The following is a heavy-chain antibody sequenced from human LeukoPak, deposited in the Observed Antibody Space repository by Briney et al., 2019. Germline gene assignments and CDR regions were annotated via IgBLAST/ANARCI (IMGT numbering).Heavy chain of an antibody. CDR1: GFTFSSYW. CDR2: IKQDRSEK. J-gene: IGHJ4*02. V-gene: IGHV3-7*01. Sequence: GGSLRLSCAASGFTFSSYWTSWVRQAPGKGLEWVANIKQDRSEKYYVDSVKGRFTISRDNAKNSLYLQMNSLRAEDTAVYYCARMKRADPSPIDYWGQGTLVTVSS. CDR3: ARMKRADPSPIDY.